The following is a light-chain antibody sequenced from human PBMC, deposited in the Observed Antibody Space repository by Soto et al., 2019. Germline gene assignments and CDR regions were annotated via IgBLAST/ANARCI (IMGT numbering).Light chain of an antibody. Sequence: IVLTQSPGTLSLSPGDRASLSCRASQSVTSNFLAWYQQKPGQPPSLLIYAASSRATGIPDRFSGSGSGTDFTLTISSLQSEDFAVYYCQQYNNWPTFGQGTKVDIK. V-gene: IGKV3-20*01. J-gene: IGKJ1*01. CDR3: QQYNNWPT. CDR1: QSVTSNF. CDR2: AAS.